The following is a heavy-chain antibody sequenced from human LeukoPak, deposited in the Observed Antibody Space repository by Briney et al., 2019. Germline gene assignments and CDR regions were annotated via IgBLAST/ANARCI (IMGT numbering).Heavy chain of an antibody. CDR3: ARDAGYVRFDF. V-gene: IGHV3-64*01. CDR1: GFTFSTYT. D-gene: IGHD5-18*01. CDR2: ISGNGGSR. Sequence: PGGSLRLSCAASGFTFSTYTMHWVRQAPGKGLEYVSSISGNGGSREYANSVKGRFTISRDNYRNTLYLQMGSLRAEDMAVYYCARDAGYVRFDFWGQGTLATVSS. J-gene: IGHJ4*02.